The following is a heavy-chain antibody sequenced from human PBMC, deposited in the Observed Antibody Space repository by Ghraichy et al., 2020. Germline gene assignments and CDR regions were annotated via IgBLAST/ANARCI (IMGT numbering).Heavy chain of an antibody. Sequence: SETLSLTCAVYGGSFSGYHWKWIRQPPGKGLEWIGEINHSGSTNYNPSLKSRVTISVDTSKNQFSLKLSSVTAADTAVYYCARGRGVVAATNEKRAHMDVWGKGTTVTVSS. J-gene: IGHJ6*03. CDR2: INHSGST. CDR3: ARGRGVVAATNEKRAHMDV. V-gene: IGHV4-34*01. D-gene: IGHD2-15*01. CDR1: GGSFSGYH.